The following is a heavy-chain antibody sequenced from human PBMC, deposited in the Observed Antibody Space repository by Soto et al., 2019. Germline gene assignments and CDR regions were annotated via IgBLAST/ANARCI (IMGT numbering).Heavy chain of an antibody. CDR1: GYTFSSYA. V-gene: IGHV1-3*01. CDR2: INAGYGNT. Sequence: ASVKVSCKASGYTFSSYAMHWVRQAPGQRLEWMGWINAGYGNTKSSQKFQDRVTISRDTSASTAYMELTSLRSEDTAVYYCARDTGDGTFDFWGQGKLGTVSS. CDR3: ARDTGDGTFDF. D-gene: IGHD7-27*01. J-gene: IGHJ4*02.